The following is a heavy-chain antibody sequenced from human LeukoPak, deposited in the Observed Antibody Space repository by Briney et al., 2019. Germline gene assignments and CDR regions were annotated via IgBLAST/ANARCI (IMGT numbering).Heavy chain of an antibody. J-gene: IGHJ6*02. V-gene: IGHV4-34*01. Sequence: SETLSLTCAVYGGSFSGYYWSWIRQPPGKGLEWIGEINHSGSTNYNPSLKSRVTISVDTSKNQFSLKLSSVTAADTAVYYCARGYCSGGSCYRPWYYYGMDVWGQGTTATVSS. CDR2: INHSGST. CDR3: ARGYCSGGSCYRPWYYYGMDV. CDR1: GGSFSGYY. D-gene: IGHD2-15*01.